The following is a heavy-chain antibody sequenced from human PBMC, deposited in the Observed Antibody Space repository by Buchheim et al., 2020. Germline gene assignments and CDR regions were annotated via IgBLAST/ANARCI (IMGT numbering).Heavy chain of an antibody. Sequence: QVQLQESGPGLVKPSETLSLTCRVSGGSISPNYWSWIRQPPGKGLEWIGYIYYSGSPYYNPSLKSRVTIFVDTSKNQFSMKLHAVTAADTAVYYCARMVEPGIPAAGTFDYCGQGTL. D-gene: IGHD6-13*01. CDR2: IYYSGSP. V-gene: IGHV4-59*01. CDR3: ARMVEPGIPAAGTFDY. CDR1: GGSISPNY. J-gene: IGHJ4*02.